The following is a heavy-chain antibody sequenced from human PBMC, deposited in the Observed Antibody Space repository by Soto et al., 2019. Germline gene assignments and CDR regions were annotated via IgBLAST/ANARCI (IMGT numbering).Heavy chain of an antibody. Sequence: QVQLVESGGGSVKPGGSLRLSCAASGLTFSDYYMSWIRQAPGKGLEWVSYITSSGSYTKYADPVQDRFTISRDNAKNSLYLQMNSLRAEDTAVYYCARELDGLDVWGQGTTVTVSS. V-gene: IGHV3-11*05. CDR1: GLTFSDYY. CDR2: ITSSGSYT. CDR3: ARELDGLDV. J-gene: IGHJ6*02.